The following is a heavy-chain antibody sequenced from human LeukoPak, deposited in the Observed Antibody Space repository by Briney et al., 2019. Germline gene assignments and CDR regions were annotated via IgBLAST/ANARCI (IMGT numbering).Heavy chain of an antibody. CDR3: ARVCPQGDYYDSSGPLDY. J-gene: IGHJ4*02. D-gene: IGHD3-22*01. Sequence: ASVKVSCKASGYTFTGYYMHWVRQAPGQGLEWMGWINPNSGGTNYAQKFQGRVTMIRDTSISTAYMELSRLRSDDTAVYYCARVCPQGDYYDSSGPLDYWGQGTLVTVSS. V-gene: IGHV1-2*02. CDR2: INPNSGGT. CDR1: GYTFTGYY.